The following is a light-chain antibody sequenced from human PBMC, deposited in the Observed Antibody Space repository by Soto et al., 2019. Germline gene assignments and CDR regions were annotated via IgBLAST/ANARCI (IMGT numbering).Light chain of an antibody. J-gene: IGLJ3*02. CDR1: ASNFGAGYD. V-gene: IGLV1-40*01. CDR3: NSFNNTLGGWV. Sequence: QSVLTQPPSVSGAPGQRVTISCTGSASNFGAGYDVHWYQQIPGTAPKLLIFETKSRPSGVPDRFSASKSGTSASLAITGLKREDGAHYSCNSFNNTLGGWVFAGGPKPPVL. CDR2: ETK.